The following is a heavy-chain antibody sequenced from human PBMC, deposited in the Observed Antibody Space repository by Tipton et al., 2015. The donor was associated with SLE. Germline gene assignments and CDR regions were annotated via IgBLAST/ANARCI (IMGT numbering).Heavy chain of an antibody. CDR2: ITHSGST. D-gene: IGHD5-12*01. CDR3: ATVIGGYSGYDNDY. V-gene: IGHV4-34*01. Sequence: TLSLTCAVYGGSFSGYYWSWIRQPPGKGLEWIGEITHSGSTNYNPSLKSRVTISVDTSKNQFSLKLSSVTAADTAVYYCATVIGGYSGYDNDYWGQGTLVTVSS. CDR1: GGSFSGYY. J-gene: IGHJ4*02.